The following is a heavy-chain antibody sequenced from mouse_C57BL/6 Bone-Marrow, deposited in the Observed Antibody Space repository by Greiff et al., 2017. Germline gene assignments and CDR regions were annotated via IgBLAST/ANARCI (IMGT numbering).Heavy chain of an antibody. D-gene: IGHD2-3*01. V-gene: IGHV1-56*01. CDR2: IFPGRGST. CDR3: ARGGGDDGYPAWFAY. CDR1: GYTFTSHW. Sequence: QVQLQQSGPELVRPGASVKISCKAPGYTFTSHWMQWVRQRPGQGLEWIGEIFPGRGSTYYNEKFKGKATLTADTSSSTAYMQLSSLTSEDSAVEFCARGGGDDGYPAWFAYWGQGTLITVSA. J-gene: IGHJ3*01.